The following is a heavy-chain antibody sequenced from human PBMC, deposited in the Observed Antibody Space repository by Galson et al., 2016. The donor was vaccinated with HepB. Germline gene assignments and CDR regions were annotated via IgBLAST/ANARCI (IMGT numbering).Heavy chain of an antibody. D-gene: IGHD2-15*01. J-gene: IGHJ4*02. CDR3: AGGPGWTEEY. CDR1: GFTFSSYW. CDR2: INKDGSEI. V-gene: IGHV3-7*03. Sequence: SLRLSCAASGFTFSSYWMNWVRQAPGKGLQWVANINKDGSEINYVDSLKGRFTISRDNAKNSLYLQMNSLRAGDTAVYYCAGGPGWTEEYWGQGTLVTVS.